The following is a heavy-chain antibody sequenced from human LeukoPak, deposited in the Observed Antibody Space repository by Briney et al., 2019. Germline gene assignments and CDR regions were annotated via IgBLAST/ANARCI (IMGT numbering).Heavy chain of an antibody. CDR2: IYTSGST. D-gene: IGHD3-22*01. Sequence: SQTLSLTCTVSGGSISSGSYYWSWIRQPAGKGLEWIGRIYTSGSTNYNPSLKSRVTISVDTSKNQFSLKLSSVTAADTAVYYCARYIPETYYYDSSGYYYFDYWGQGTLVTVSS. V-gene: IGHV4-61*02. CDR3: ARYIPETYYYDSSGYYYFDY. CDR1: GGSISSGSYY. J-gene: IGHJ4*02.